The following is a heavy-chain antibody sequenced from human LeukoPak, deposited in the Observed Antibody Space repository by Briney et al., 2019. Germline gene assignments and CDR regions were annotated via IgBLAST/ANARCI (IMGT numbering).Heavy chain of an antibody. D-gene: IGHD6-13*01. J-gene: IGHJ4*02. CDR1: GGSFSGYY. Sequence: SETLSLTCAVYGGSFSGYYWSWIRQPPGKGLEWIGEINHSGSTNYNPSLKSRVTISVDTSKNQFSLKLSSVTAADTAVHYCASFSSSTRTFDYWGQGTLVTVSS. V-gene: IGHV4-34*01. CDR3: ASFSSSTRTFDY. CDR2: INHSGST.